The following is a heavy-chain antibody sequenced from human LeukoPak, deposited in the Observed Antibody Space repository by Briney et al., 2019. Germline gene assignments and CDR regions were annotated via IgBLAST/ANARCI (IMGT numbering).Heavy chain of an antibody. CDR1: GFTFSHHG. D-gene: IGHD6-13*01. J-gene: IGHJ4*02. CDR3: AREGYSPY. CDR2: ISSSSSTI. V-gene: IGHV3-48*01. Sequence: GGSLRLSCAASGFTFSHHGMHWVRQTPGKGLEWVSYISSSSSTIYYADSVKGRFTISRDNAKNSLSLQMNSLRAEDTAVYYCAREGYSPYWGQGTLVTVSS.